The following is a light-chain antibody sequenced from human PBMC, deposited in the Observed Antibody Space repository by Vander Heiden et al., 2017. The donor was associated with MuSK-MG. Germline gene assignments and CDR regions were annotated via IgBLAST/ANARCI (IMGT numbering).Light chain of an antibody. Sequence: VSVAPGKTATIPCEGNNIGLKSVHWYQQKPGQAPMVIVYSNSDRPSGIPERFSGSNSENTATLTISRVEAGDEADYHCQGWDSSSDHWVFGGGTKLTVL. CDR2: SNS. J-gene: IGLJ3*02. V-gene: IGLV3-21*03. CDR3: QGWDSSSDHWV. CDR1: NIGLKS.